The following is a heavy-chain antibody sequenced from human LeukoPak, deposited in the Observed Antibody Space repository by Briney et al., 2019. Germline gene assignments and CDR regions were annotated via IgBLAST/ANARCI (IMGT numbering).Heavy chain of an antibody. V-gene: IGHV3-30*02. CDR2: IRSDGSNK. CDR1: GFTFSSYA. Sequence: PGGSLRLSCTASGFTFSSYAMHWVRQAPGKGLEWVAFIRSDGSNKSYADSMKGRFTISRDNSKNTLYLQMNSLRAEDTAVYYCARRNYYFDYWGQGTLVTVSS. CDR3: ARRNYYFDY. J-gene: IGHJ4*02.